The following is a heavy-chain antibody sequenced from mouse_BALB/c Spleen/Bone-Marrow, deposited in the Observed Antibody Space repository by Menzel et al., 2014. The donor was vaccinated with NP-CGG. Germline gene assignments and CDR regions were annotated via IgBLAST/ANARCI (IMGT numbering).Heavy chain of an antibody. D-gene: IGHD2-4*01. CDR3: ARPLYYDYGFAY. CDR1: GYSFTDYN. Sequence: VQLQQSGPELVKPGASVKVSCKASGYSFTDYNMYWVKQSHGKSLEWIGYIDPYIDGTSYNQKFRGKATLTVDKSSSTAFMHLHSLTSEDSAVYYCARPLYYDYGFAYWGQGTLVTVST. J-gene: IGHJ3*01. CDR2: IDPYIDGT. V-gene: IGHV1S135*01.